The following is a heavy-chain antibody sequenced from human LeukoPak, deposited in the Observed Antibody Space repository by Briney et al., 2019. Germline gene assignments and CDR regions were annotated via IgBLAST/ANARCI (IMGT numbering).Heavy chain of an antibody. V-gene: IGHV3-23*01. CDR3: AKGRPDYYDSSGYYYLDY. Sequence: GGSLRLSCAASGFTFSSYATSWVRQAPGKGLEWVSAISGSGGSTYYADSVKGRFTISRDNSKNTLYLQMNSLRAEDTAVYYCAKGRPDYYDSSGYYYLDYWGQGTLVTVSS. CDR2: ISGSGGST. CDR1: GFTFSSYA. D-gene: IGHD3-22*01. J-gene: IGHJ4*02.